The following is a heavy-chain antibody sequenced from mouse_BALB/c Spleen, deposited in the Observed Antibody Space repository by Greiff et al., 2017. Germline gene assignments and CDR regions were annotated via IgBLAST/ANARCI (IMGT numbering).Heavy chain of an antibody. Sequence: DVHLVESGGGLVQPGGSLKLSCAASGFTFSSYTMSWVRQTPEKRLEWVAYISNGGGSTYYPDTVKGRFTISRDNAKNTLYLQMSSLKSEDTAMYYCARDDYDWFAYWGQGTLVTVSA. CDR3: ARDDYDWFAY. CDR1: GFTFSSYT. V-gene: IGHV5-12-2*01. CDR2: ISNGGGST. D-gene: IGHD2-4*01. J-gene: IGHJ3*01.